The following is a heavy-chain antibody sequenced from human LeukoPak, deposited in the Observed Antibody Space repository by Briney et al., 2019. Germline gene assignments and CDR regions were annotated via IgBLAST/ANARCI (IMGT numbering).Heavy chain of an antibody. CDR2: IYYSGST. Sequence: SETLSLTCTVSGGSVSSGSYYWSWIRQPPGKGLEWIGYIYYSGSTNYNPSFKSRVTISVDTSNNQFSLKLSSVTAADTAVYYCVRSGSKVMTAINFWGQGTLVTVSS. CDR3: VRSGSKVMTAINF. CDR1: GGSVSSGSYY. V-gene: IGHV4-61*01. D-gene: IGHD2-21*02. J-gene: IGHJ4*02.